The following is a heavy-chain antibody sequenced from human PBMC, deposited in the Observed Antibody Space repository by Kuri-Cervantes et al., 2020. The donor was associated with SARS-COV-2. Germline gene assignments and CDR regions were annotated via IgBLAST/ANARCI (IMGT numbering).Heavy chain of an antibody. CDR2: ISAYNGNT. J-gene: IGHJ6*03. V-gene: IGHV1-18*01. CDR3: ARCPPLAVVTVYYYYYMDV. D-gene: IGHD4-23*01. CDR1: GYNFISYG. Sequence: ASVKVSCKASGYNFISYGISWVRQAPGQGLEWMGWISAYNGNTNYAQKLQGRVTMTTDTSTSTAYMELRSLRSDDTAVYYCARCPPLAVVTVYYYYYMDVWGKGTTVTVSS.